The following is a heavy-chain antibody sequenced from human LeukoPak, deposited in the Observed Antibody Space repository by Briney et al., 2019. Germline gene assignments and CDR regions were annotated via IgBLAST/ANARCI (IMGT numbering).Heavy chain of an antibody. CDR2: VSYTGDA. V-gene: IGHV4-59*01. Sequence: SETLSLTCTVPGGAISSYYWSWIRQPPGKGLEWIGYVSYTGDASQNPSLRGRVTMSVDTSNNQVSLELSSVTAADTAVYYCAVIAVAIYWGQGTLVTVSS. CDR1: GGAISSYY. J-gene: IGHJ4*02. CDR3: AVIAVAIY. D-gene: IGHD6-19*01.